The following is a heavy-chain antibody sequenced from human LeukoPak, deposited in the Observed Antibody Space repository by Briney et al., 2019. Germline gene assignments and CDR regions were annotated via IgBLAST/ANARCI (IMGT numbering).Heavy chain of an antibody. D-gene: IGHD1-26*01. Sequence: GGSLRLSCEASGFTFSSYTIHWVRQTAGKGLEWVSSISSSSSYTYYSDSVKGRFTISRDNAKNSLYLQMTSLRAEDTAVYYCAKGGSYPWGYWGQGTLVTVSS. J-gene: IGHJ4*02. CDR2: ISSSSSYT. CDR1: GFTFSSYT. CDR3: AKGGSYPWGY. V-gene: IGHV3-21*04.